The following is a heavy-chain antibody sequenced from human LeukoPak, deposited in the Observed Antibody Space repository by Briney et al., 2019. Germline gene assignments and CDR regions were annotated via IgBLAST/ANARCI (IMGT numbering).Heavy chain of an antibody. CDR1: GFTFSTYG. J-gene: IGHJ4*02. CDR3: ARDRSSTWSLDY. D-gene: IGHD6-13*01. V-gene: IGHV3-30*02. Sequence: GGSLRLSCAAPGFTFSTYGMHWVRQAPGKGLEWVAFIRYDGSNKYYADSVKGRFTISRDNSKNSLYLQMNSLRADDTAVYYCARDRSSTWSLDYWGQGTLVTVSS. CDR2: IRYDGSNK.